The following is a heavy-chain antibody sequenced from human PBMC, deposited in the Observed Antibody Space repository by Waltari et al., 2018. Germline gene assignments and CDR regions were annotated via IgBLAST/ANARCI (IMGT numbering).Heavy chain of an antibody. CDR1: GYTFSDDW. V-gene: IGHV5-51*01. CDR3: ARRGLSYESFGYLEF. CDR2: IYPDDSDA. J-gene: IGHJ4*02. Sequence: VQLVQSGPEMKKPGESLKISGQTSGYTFSDDWTAWVRQVPGKGLEWMGLIYPDDSDARYSPSFQGQVTISADKSMNTVYLQWSSLKASDNAIYYCARRGLSYESFGYLEFWGQGTLVTVS. D-gene: IGHD1-20*01.